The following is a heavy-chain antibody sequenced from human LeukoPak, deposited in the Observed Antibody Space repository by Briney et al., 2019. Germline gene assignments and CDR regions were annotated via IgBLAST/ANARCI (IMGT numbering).Heavy chain of an antibody. V-gene: IGHV3-7*01. D-gene: IGHD6-19*01. CDR1: GFTFSSYW. Sequence: PGGSLRLSCAASGFTFSSYWMSWVRQAPGKGLEWVANIKQDGSEKYYVDSVKGRFTISRDNAKNSLYLQMNSLRAEDTAVYDCARGSYSGWYDYWGQGTLVTVSS. CDR3: ARGSYSGWYDY. CDR2: IKQDGSEK. J-gene: IGHJ4*02.